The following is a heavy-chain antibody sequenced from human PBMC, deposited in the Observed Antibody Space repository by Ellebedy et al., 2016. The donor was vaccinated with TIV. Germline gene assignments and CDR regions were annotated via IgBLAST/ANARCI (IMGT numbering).Heavy chain of an antibody. CDR1: GYTFTSYY. V-gene: IGHV1-46*01. J-gene: IGHJ1*01. CDR3: ARVETMIVDAEYFQH. CDR2: INPSGGST. Sequence: AASVKVSCKASGYTFTSYYMHWVRQAPGQGLEWMGIINPSGGSTSYAQKFQGRVTMTRDTSTSTVYMELRSLRSDDTAVYYCARVETMIVDAEYFQHWGQGTLVTVSS. D-gene: IGHD3-22*01.